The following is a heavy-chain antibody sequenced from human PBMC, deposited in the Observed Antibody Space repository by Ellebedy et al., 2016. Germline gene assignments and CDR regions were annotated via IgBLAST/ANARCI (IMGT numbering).Heavy chain of an antibody. V-gene: IGHV3-21*03. CDR3: ASGSYYIDF. CDR1: GFTFISYN. Sequence: GESLKISCAASGFTFISYNMNWVRQAPGKGLEWVSSISTGSTDISYTESVKGRFTISRDNAKNSLYLEMNSLRAEDTAVYYCASGSYYIDFWGQGALVTVSS. CDR2: ISTGSTDI. D-gene: IGHD3-10*01. J-gene: IGHJ4*02.